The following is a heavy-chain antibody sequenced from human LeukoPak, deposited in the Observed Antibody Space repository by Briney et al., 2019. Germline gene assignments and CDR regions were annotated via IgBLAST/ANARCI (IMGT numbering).Heavy chain of an antibody. CDR1: GYTFTSYD. Sequence: ASVKVSCKASGYTFTSYDINWMRQATGQGLEWMGWMSPNSGNTGYAQKFQGRVTMTRDTSTGTAYLELSSLRSEDSAVYYCARGDSSGYYGAFDIWGQGTMVTVSS. D-gene: IGHD3-22*01. CDR2: MSPNSGNT. J-gene: IGHJ3*02. V-gene: IGHV1-8*01. CDR3: ARGDSSGYYGAFDI.